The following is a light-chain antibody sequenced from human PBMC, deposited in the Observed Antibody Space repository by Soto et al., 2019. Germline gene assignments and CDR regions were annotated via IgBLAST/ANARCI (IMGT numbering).Light chain of an antibody. CDR3: QQYGDSAYT. Sequence: DIVLTQSPGTLSLSPGERATLSCRATQSVSSSYLAWYQQKPGQAPRLLIYGASRRATGITDRFSGSGSGTDFTLTISRLETEDFAVYYCQQYGDSAYTFGQGTKLEIK. J-gene: IGKJ2*01. CDR1: QSVSSSY. CDR2: GAS. V-gene: IGKV3-20*01.